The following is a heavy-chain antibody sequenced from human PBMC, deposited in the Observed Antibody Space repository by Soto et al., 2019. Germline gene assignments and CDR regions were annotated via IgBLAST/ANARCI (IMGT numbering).Heavy chain of an antibody. CDR1: GGSIRSGGYY. Sequence: SETLSLTCTVSGGSIRSGGYYWSWVRQNPRRGLEWIGNIYYSGNTCYNPSLKSRLTISVDTSKNQFSLNLSSVTAADTAVYYCARDRLMATAGTARHYFGLDVWGQGTTVTVSS. J-gene: IGHJ6*02. D-gene: IGHD5-18*01. CDR3: ARDRLMATAGTARHYFGLDV. CDR2: IYYSGNT. V-gene: IGHV4-31*03.